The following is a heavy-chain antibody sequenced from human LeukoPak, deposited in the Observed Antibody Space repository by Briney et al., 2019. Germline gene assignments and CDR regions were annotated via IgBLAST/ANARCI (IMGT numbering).Heavy chain of an antibody. CDR1: GGSISSYY. V-gene: IGHV4-59*01. Sequence: SETLSLTCTVSGGSISSYYWSWIRQPPGKGLEWIGYIYYSGSTNYNPSPKSRVTISVDTSKNPFSLKPSSVTAADTAVYYCAREGGYYDFWSGYYTDAFDIWGQGTMVTVSS. D-gene: IGHD3-3*01. CDR3: AREGGYYDFWSGYYTDAFDI. CDR2: IYYSGST. J-gene: IGHJ3*02.